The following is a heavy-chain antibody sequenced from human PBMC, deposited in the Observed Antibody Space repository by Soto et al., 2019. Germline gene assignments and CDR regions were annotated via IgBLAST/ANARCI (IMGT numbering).Heavy chain of an antibody. J-gene: IGHJ6*02. Sequence: QVQLQESGPGLVKPSETLSLTCTVSGGSISSYYWSWIRHPAGKGLEWIGRIYTSGSTNYNPSLKSRVTMSVDTSKNQFSLKLSSVTAADTAVYYCARESEYSSSPGYYYYGMDVWGQGTTVTVSS. CDR3: ARESEYSSSPGYYYYGMDV. V-gene: IGHV4-4*07. CDR1: GGSISSYY. D-gene: IGHD6-6*01. CDR2: IYTSGST.